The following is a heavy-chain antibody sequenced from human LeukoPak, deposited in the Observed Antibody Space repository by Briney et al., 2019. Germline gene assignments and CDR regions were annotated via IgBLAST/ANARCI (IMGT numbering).Heavy chain of an antibody. CDR3: ARDFMYNVNCAGC. V-gene: IGHV3-53*01. CDR1: GFTVSSNS. J-gene: IGHJ4*02. CDR2: IYSDNT. Sequence: GGSLRLSCTVSGFTVSSNSMSWVRQAPGKGLEGVSFIYSDNTHYSDSVKGRFTISRDNSKITLYLQMNSLRAEDTAVYYCARDFMYNVNCAGCWGQGTLVTVSS. D-gene: IGHD1-14*01.